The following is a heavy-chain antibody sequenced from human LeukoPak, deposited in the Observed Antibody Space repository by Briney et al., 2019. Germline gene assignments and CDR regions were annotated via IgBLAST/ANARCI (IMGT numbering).Heavy chain of an antibody. V-gene: IGHV3-23*01. CDR2: ISGSGGST. D-gene: IGHD3-22*01. CDR3: AKGRVTMIVVVTPLDH. J-gene: IGHJ4*02. CDR1: GFTFSSYG. Sequence: GGSLRLSCAASGFTFSSYGMSWVRQAPGKGLEWVSAISGSGGSTYYADSVKGRFTVSRDNSKNTLYLQMNSLRAEDTAVYYCAKGRVTMIVVVTPLDHWGQGTLVTVSS.